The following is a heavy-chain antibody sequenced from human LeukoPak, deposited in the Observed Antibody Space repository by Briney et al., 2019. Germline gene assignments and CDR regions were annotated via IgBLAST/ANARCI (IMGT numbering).Heavy chain of an antibody. CDR1: GFTLSSYA. Sequence: GGSLRLSCAASGFTLSSYAMSWVRQAPGKGLEWVSAISGSGGSTYYADSVKGRFTISRDNSKNTLYLQMNSLRAEDTAVYYCAKALPGSGSYRQYYFDYWGQGTLVTVSS. V-gene: IGHV3-23*01. CDR2: ISGSGGST. D-gene: IGHD3-10*01. CDR3: AKALPGSGSYRQYYFDY. J-gene: IGHJ4*02.